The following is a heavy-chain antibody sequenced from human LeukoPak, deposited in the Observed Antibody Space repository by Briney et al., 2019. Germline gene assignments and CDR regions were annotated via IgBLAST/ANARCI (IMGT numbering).Heavy chain of an antibody. J-gene: IGHJ5*02. CDR3: ARGRTYYYGSGRNNWFDP. CDR2: VIPIFGTA. CDR1: RGTLSSNA. Sequence: SVKVSCKAPRGTLSSNATSWVRHAPGQGHEWMGGVIPIFGTAHYAQKFQGRVTITTDESTSTAYMELSSLRSEDTAVYYCARGRTYYYGSGRNNWFDPWGQGTLVTVSS. D-gene: IGHD3-10*01. V-gene: IGHV1-69*05.